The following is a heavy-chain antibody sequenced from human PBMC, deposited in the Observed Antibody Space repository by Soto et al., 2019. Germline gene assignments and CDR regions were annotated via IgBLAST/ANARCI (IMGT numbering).Heavy chain of an antibody. CDR3: ARSIALSGLDY. CDR2: ILYDETKR. Sequence: QVQLVESGGGVVQPGTSLRLSCAASGFTFSSYSMNWVRQAPGRGLEWVAVILYDETKRYYGDSVKGRFSISRDTAKNTLYLQMNSLRAEDTAVYYCARSIALSGLDYWGQGTRVTVSS. D-gene: IGHD6-19*01. V-gene: IGHV3-30-3*01. J-gene: IGHJ4*02. CDR1: GFTFSSYS.